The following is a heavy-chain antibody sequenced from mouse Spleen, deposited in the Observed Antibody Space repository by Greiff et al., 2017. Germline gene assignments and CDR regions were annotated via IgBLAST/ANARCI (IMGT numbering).Heavy chain of an antibody. CDR3: ARGVFDGYYTAY. J-gene: IGHJ3*01. Sequence: QVQLQQSGAELVKPGASVNLSCKASGYTFTSYWMQWVKQRPGQGLEWIGEIDPSDNYTNYNHKFKGKATLTVDTSSTTAYMQLSSLTSEDSAVYYCARGVFDGYYTAYWGQGTLVTVSA. V-gene: IGHV1-50*01. D-gene: IGHD2-3*01. CDR2: IDPSDNYT. CDR1: GYTFTSYW.